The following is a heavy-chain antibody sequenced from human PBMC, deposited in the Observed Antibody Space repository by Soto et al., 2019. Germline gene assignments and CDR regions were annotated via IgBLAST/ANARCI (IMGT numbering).Heavy chain of an antibody. CDR1: GFTFSRYA. CDR3: AKNNCGGSSTKDY. J-gene: IGHJ4*02. D-gene: IGHD2-21*01. Sequence: EVQLLDSGGGLVQPGGSLRLSCAASGFTFSRYAMSWVRQAPGKGLEWVSAISGSGGSTYYADSVKGRFTISRDNSKNTLYLQMNSLRAEDTAVYYCAKNNCGGSSTKDYWGPGTLVTVSS. CDR2: ISGSGGST. V-gene: IGHV3-23*01.